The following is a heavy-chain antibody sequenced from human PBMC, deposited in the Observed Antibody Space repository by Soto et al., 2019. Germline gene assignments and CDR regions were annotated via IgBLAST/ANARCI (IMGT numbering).Heavy chain of an antibody. D-gene: IGHD2-15*01. V-gene: IGHV4-38-2*02. Sequence: SETLSLTCTVPGYSISSGYHWAWIRQPPGKGLEWLGSVHYSGNTYYNPSLKSRLTISVDKSKNQFSLNLSSVTAADTAVYYCARQDRVVAEGRWFDPWGQGTLVTVSS. CDR3: ARQDRVVAEGRWFDP. J-gene: IGHJ5*02. CDR2: VHYSGNT. CDR1: GYSISSGYH.